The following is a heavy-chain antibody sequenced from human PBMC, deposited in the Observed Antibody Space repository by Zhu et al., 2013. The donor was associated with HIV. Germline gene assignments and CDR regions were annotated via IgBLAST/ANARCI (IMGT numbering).Heavy chain of an antibody. V-gene: IGHV1-46*01. Sequence: QVQLVQSGAEVKKPGASVKVSCKASGYTFTSYYMHWVRQAPGQGLQWMGGIIPIFGTTHYAQPFEGRVTITADKSTSTAYMELSSLRSEDTAVYYCARAFGISSSSPFDPWGQGTLVHRLL. CDR3: ARAFGISSSSPFDP. D-gene: IGHD6-6*01. CDR1: GYTFTSYY. CDR2: IIPIFGTT. J-gene: IGHJ5*02.